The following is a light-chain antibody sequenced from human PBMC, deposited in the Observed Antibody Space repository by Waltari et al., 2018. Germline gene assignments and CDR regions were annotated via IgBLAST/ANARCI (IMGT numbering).Light chain of an antibody. CDR2: DAT. V-gene: IGLV2-11*01. Sequence: QSALTQPRSVSGSPGQPVTITCTGTSSDVGGYDYVAWYQQHPGQAPQLTIYDATKRPSGAPARFSGSKSGNTASLTISGLQTEDEADYYCSSYAGSNNFYVFGTGTKVTVL. J-gene: IGLJ1*01. CDR1: SSDVGGYDY. CDR3: SSYAGSNNFYV.